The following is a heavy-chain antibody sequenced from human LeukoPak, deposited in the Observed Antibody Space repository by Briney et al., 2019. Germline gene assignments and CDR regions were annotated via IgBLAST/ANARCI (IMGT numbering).Heavy chain of an antibody. D-gene: IGHD4-17*01. CDR2: ISWNSGTI. CDR1: GFTFDDYA. Sequence: GGSQRLSCATSGFTFDDYAMHWVRQVPGKGLEWVSGISWNSGTIGYADSVKGRFTISRDNAKNSLFLQMNSLRAEDTAFYYCAKGGDYGSKNWFDPWGQGTLVTVSS. CDR3: AKGGDYGSKNWFDP. V-gene: IGHV3-9*01. J-gene: IGHJ5*02.